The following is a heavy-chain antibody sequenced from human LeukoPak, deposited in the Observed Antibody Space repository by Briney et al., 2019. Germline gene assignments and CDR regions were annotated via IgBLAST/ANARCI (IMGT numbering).Heavy chain of an antibody. CDR3: AGTTEGGYTYNYFYYYYMDV. CDR1: GGSISSSSYY. J-gene: IGHJ6*03. Sequence: SETLSLTCTVSGGSISSSSYYWSWIRQPPGKGLEWIGYIYYSGSTNYNPSLKSRISISVDTSKNQFSLKLSSVTAADTAVYYCAGTTEGGYTYNYFYYYYMDVWGKGTTVTISS. CDR2: IYYSGST. D-gene: IGHD5-18*01. V-gene: IGHV4-61*01.